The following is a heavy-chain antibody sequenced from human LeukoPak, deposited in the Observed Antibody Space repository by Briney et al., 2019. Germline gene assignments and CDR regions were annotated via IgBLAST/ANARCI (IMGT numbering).Heavy chain of an antibody. J-gene: IGHJ4*02. CDR1: GGSISPYY. Sequence: SETLSLTCTVSGGSISPYYWSWIRQPPGQGLEWIGYIYTGGSTNYNPSLKSRVTISVDTSKNQFSLNLSSVTAADTAVYYCARGSRAGWFGELLKGSFDYWGQGTLVTVSS. V-gene: IGHV4-4*09. CDR2: IYTGGST. D-gene: IGHD3-10*01. CDR3: ARGSRAGWFGELLKGSFDY.